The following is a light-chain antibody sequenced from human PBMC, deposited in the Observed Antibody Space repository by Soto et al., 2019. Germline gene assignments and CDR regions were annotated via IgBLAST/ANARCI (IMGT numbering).Light chain of an antibody. CDR3: QQVKTYPLT. CDR2: AAS. Sequence: DIQLTQSPSFLSASVGDRVTITCRASQAISSHLAWYQQKPGKAPKLLIYAASTLQSGVPSGFGGSGSGTEFNLTITSLQPEDFATYYCQQVKTYPLTVGGGTKVEIK. CDR1: QAISSH. J-gene: IGKJ4*01. V-gene: IGKV1-9*01.